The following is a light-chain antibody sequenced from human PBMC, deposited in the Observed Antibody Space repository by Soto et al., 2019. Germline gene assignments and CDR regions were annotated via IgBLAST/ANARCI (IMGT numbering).Light chain of an antibody. V-gene: IGKV3D-11*02. J-gene: IGKJ5*01. Sequence: EIVLTQSPGTLSLSAGERATLSCRASQSINTYLAWYQQKPGQAPRLLIYDASKRATGIPARFSGSGSGTNFTLTISSLEPEDFAVYYCQQRRSWQVTFGQGTRLEIK. CDR1: QSINTY. CDR2: DAS. CDR3: QQRRSWQVT.